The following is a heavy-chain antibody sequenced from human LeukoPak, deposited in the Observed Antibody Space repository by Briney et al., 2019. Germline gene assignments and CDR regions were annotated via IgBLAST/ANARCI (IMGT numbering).Heavy chain of an antibody. V-gene: IGHV4-34*01. D-gene: IGHD3-22*01. J-gene: IGHJ4*02. CDR3: ARVSYYDSSGNRGAFDY. CDR2: INHSGST. Sequence: PSETLSLTCAVYGGSFSGYYWSWIRQPPGKGLEWIGEINHSGSTNYNPSLKSRVTISVDTSKNQSSLKLSSVTAADTAVYYCARVSYYDSSGNRGAFDYWGQGTLVTVSS. CDR1: GGSFSGYY.